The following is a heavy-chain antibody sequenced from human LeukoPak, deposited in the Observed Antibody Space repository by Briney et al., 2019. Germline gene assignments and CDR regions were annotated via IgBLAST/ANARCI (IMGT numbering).Heavy chain of an antibody. CDR3: ARSSRYDIWSGYPY. Sequence: ASVKVSCKASGYTFTGYYMHWVRQAPGQGLEWMGWINANRGGTNYAQKFQGRVTMTRDTSISTAYMELSRLRSDDTAVYYCARSSRYDIWSGYPYWGQGTLVTVSS. D-gene: IGHD3-9*01. CDR2: INANRGGT. J-gene: IGHJ4*02. V-gene: IGHV1-2*02. CDR1: GYTFTGYY.